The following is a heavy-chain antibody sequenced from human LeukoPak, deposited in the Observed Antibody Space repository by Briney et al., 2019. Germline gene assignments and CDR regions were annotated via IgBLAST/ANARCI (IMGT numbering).Heavy chain of an antibody. D-gene: IGHD5-12*01. CDR3: ARDLGVATIVTDDAFDI. CDR2: IYYSGST. CDR1: GGSISSYY. J-gene: IGHJ3*02. Sequence: SETLSLTCTVSGGSISSYYWSWIRQPPGKGLEWIGYIYYSGSTNYNPSLKSRVTIPVDTSKNQFSLKLSSVTAADTAVYYCARDLGVATIVTDDAFDIWGQGTMVTVSS. V-gene: IGHV4-59*01.